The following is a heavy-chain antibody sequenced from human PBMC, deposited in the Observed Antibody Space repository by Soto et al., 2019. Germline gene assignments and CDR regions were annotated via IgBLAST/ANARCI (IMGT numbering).Heavy chain of an antibody. CDR3: ARGTLIGSSTRNWFDP. CDR2: IYHNGRT. J-gene: IGHJ5*02. CDR1: GIPISSYDW. V-gene: IGHV4-4*01. D-gene: IGHD3-10*01. Sequence: QVHLEESGPGLVRPSGTLALICNVSGIPISSYDWWTWVRQTPGKGMEWIGEIYHNGRTNYNPSLKSRVSLSVDKSKNQFSLNLQSLTAADTAVYCCARGTLIGSSTRNWFDPWGPGTQVTVSS.